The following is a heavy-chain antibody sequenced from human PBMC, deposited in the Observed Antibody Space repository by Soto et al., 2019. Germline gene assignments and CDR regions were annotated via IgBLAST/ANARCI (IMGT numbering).Heavy chain of an antibody. CDR3: ARESITMIVVVIVSYGMDV. J-gene: IGHJ6*02. CDR2: IIPIFGTA. D-gene: IGHD3-22*01. V-gene: IGHV1-69*13. CDR1: GGTFSGYA. Sequence: SVKVSCKASGGTFSGYAISWMRQAPGQGLEWMGGIIPIFGTANYAQKFQGRVTITADESTSTAYMELSSLRSEDTAVYYCARESITMIVVVIVSYGMDVWGQGTTVTVSS.